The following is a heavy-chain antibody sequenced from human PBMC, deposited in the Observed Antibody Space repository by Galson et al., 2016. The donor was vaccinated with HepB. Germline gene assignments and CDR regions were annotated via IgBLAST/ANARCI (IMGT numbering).Heavy chain of an antibody. V-gene: IGHV3-23*01. CDR3: ATSNSRSGSDWRITDY. Sequence: SLRLSCAASGFTFGSYSMSWVRQAPGKGLEWVVAVNGGGDSTTYADFAKGRFTIARDNSKKVLYLQMNSLRAEDTAVYYCATSNSRSGSDWRITDYWGQGTLVTVSS. CDR2: VNGGGDST. J-gene: IGHJ4*02. CDR1: GFTFGSYS. D-gene: IGHD5-12*01.